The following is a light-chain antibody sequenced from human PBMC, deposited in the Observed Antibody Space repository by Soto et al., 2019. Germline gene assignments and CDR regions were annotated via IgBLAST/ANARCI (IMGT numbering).Light chain of an antibody. CDR2: EVT. CDR3: NSFRVSHLYV. V-gene: IGLV2-14*01. J-gene: IGLJ1*01. CDR1: STDVGGYNA. Sequence: QSVLSQPASVSGSPGQTITISCTGTSTDVGGYNAVSWYQHHPGNAPKLIIYEVTHRPSGVSDRFSASKSGNTASLTISGLQAEDEADYYCNSFRVSHLYVFGTGTKVTVL.